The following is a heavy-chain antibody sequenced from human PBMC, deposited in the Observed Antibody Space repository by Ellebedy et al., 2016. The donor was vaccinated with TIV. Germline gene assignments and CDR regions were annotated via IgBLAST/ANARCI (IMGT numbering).Heavy chain of an antibody. D-gene: IGHD6-25*01. CDR3: ARRMVAADNGGFDI. CDR2: ILFSVST. V-gene: IGHV4-59*08. J-gene: IGHJ3*02. CDR1: GGSISPYF. Sequence: PSETLSLTCTVSGGSISPYFWNWIPQPPGKGLEWIGYILFSVSTHYNPSLKSRVTVSVDTSNNQFSLTLNSVTAADTAVYYCARRMVAADNGGFDIWGQGTMVAVSS.